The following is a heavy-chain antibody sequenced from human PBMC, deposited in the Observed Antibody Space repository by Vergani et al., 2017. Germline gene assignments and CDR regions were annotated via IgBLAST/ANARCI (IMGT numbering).Heavy chain of an antibody. V-gene: IGHV4-31*02. D-gene: IGHD3-3*01. CDR3: ARGEYDFWSGYGEGWFDP. J-gene: IGHJ5*02. CDR2: IYYSGST. CDR1: GFTFSSYA. Sequence: VQLLESGGGLVQPGGSLRLSCAASGFTFSSYAMSWVRQAPGKGLEWIGYIYYSGSTYYNPSLKSRVTISVDTSKNQFSLKLSSVTAADTAVYYCARGEYDFWSGYGEGWFDPWGQGTLVTVSS.